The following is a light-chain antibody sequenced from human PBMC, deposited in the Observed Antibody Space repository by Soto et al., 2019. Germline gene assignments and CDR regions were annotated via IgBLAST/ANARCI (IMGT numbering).Light chain of an antibody. CDR3: QQYNNWPPYT. J-gene: IGKJ2*01. Sequence: EIVMTQSPATLSVSPGERATLSCRASQSVSSKLAWYQQKPGQAPRLLIFGASTRATGIPARFSGSGSGTEFTLTISTLHSEDFAVYYCQQYNNWPPYTFGQGTKLEIK. V-gene: IGKV3-15*01. CDR2: GAS. CDR1: QSVSSK.